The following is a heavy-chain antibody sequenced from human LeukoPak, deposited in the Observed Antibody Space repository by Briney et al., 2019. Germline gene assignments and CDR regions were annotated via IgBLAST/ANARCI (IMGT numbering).Heavy chain of an antibody. D-gene: IGHD3-22*01. CDR3: AKPRGSSGWGFLYYMDV. CDR2: IKQDGSEK. CDR1: GFTFSSYW. J-gene: IGHJ6*03. V-gene: IGHV3-7*03. Sequence: GGSLRLSCAASGFTFSSYWMSWVRQAPGKGLEWVANIKQDGSEKYYVDSVKGRFTISRDNAKNSLYLQMNSLRAEDTAVYYCAKPRGSSGWGFLYYMDVWGKGITVTVSS.